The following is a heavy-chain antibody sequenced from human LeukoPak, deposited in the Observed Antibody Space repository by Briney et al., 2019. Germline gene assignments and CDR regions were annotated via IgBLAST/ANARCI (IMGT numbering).Heavy chain of an antibody. J-gene: IGHJ2*01. CDR3: ARVLEGSSGQHWYFDL. V-gene: IGHV4-4*07. D-gene: IGHD6-19*01. Sequence: SETLSLTCTVSGGSISNYYWSWIRQPAGKGLEWIGRVYSSGSTNYNPSLKSRVTMSVDTSKNQFSLRLSSVTAADTAVYYCARVLEGSSGQHWYFDLWGRGTLVTVSS. CDR1: GGSISNYY. CDR2: VYSSGST.